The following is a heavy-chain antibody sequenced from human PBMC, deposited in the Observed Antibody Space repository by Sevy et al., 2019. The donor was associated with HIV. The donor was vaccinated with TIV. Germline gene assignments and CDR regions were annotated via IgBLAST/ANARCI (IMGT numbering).Heavy chain of an antibody. CDR2: INTNSGNP. V-gene: IGHV7-4-1*02. CDR1: GYTFTSYA. CDR3: ASGSWQQLVPGGYYYYGMDV. J-gene: IGHJ6*02. D-gene: IGHD6-13*01. Sequence: ASVKVSCKASGYTFTSYARNWVRQAPGQGLEWMGWINTNSGNPTDAKGFTGRFGFSLDTSVSTEYLQVSSMKAEDTAVYYCASGSWQQLVPGGYYYYGMDVWGQGTTVTVSS.